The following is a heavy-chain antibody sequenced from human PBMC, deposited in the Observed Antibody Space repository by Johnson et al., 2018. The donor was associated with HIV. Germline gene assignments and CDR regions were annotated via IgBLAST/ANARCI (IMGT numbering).Heavy chain of an antibody. CDR2: IWYDGSNK. CDR3: ARSGGYPNAFDM. Sequence: QVQLVESGGGVVQPGRPLRLSCAASGFTFSRYPMHWVRQAPGKGLEWVAVIWYDGSNKYYADSVKGRFTISRDNSKNTLYLQMNSLRVEDTAVYYCARSGGYPNAFDMWGQGTLVTVPA. CDR1: GFTFSRYP. V-gene: IGHV3-33*08. J-gene: IGHJ3*02. D-gene: IGHD6-13*01.